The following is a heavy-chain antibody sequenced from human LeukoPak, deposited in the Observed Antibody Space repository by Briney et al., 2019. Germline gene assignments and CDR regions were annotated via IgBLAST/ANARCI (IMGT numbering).Heavy chain of an antibody. CDR3: ARASRSYDSSGYQPPDY. CDR2: ISAYNGNT. J-gene: IGHJ4*02. V-gene: IGHV1-18*01. CDR1: GYTFTSYG. D-gene: IGHD3-22*01. Sequence: GASVKVSCKASGYTFTSYGIRWVRQAPGQGLEWMGWISAYNGNTNYAQKLQGRVTMTTDTSTSTAYMELRSLRSDDTAVYYCARASRSYDSSGYQPPDYWGQGTLVTVSS.